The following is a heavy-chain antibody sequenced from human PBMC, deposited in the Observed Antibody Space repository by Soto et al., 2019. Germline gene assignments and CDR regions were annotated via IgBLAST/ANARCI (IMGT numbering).Heavy chain of an antibody. CDR3: AKGKDFGPSWLDP. V-gene: IGHV4-4*02. CDR1: GGSISSVKW. Sequence: SETLSLTCAVSGGSISSVKWWNWVRQSPGRGLEWIGDIQHNGITNYNPSLKSRVSMSLDSSRNHFSLRLNSMTAADTATYYCAKGKDFGPSWLDPWGQGILVTVSS. CDR2: IQHNGIT. D-gene: IGHD3-10*01. J-gene: IGHJ5*02.